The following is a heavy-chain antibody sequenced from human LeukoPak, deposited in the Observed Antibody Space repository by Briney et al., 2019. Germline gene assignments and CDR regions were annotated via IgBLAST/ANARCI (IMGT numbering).Heavy chain of an antibody. CDR2: ISAYNGDT. CDR1: NYTFTNYG. CDR3: ARRGGKNYGDYLLYYYYMDV. V-gene: IGHV1-18*04. D-gene: IGHD4-17*01. Sequence: ASVKVSCKASNYTFTNYGIIWVRQAPGQGLEWMGWISAYNGDTHHTQKFQDRVTVTTDTSTSTAYMESRSLRSDDTAIYYCARRGGKNYGDYLLYYYYMDVWGKGTTVTVS. J-gene: IGHJ6*03.